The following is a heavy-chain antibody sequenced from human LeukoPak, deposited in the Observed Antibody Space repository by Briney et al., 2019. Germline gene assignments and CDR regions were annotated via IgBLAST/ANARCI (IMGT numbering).Heavy chain of an antibody. CDR3: ARMPPTNIAAAGYWHFDL. CDR1: GFTFSSYW. V-gene: IGHV3-74*01. CDR2: INPDGSST. D-gene: IGHD6-13*01. J-gene: IGHJ2*01. Sequence: GGSLRLSCAASGFTFSSYWMHWVRQAPGKGLVWVSHINPDGSSTTYADSVKGRFTISRDNAKNTLYLQMNSLRAEDTAVYYCARMPPTNIAAAGYWHFDLWGRGTLVTVSS.